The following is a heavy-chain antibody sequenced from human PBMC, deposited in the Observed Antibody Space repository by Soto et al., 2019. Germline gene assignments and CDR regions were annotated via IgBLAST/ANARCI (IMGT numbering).Heavy chain of an antibody. D-gene: IGHD3-3*01. V-gene: IGHV3-23*01. CDR2: ISGSGGNT. CDR3: AKVGDFWSGSGEKHFDY. CDR1: GFTFSTYD. Sequence: GGSLRLSCAASGFTFSTYDMSWVRQAPGKGLEWVSTISGSGGNTYYADSVKGRFTISRDNSKNTLYLQMNSLRADDTAVYYCAKVGDFWSGSGEKHFDYWGQGTLVTVSS. J-gene: IGHJ4*02.